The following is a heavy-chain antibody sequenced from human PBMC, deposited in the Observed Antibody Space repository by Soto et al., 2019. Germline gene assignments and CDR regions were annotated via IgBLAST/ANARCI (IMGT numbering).Heavy chain of an antibody. CDR1: GYSFTSYW. J-gene: IGHJ6*02. CDR2: IYPGDSDT. Sequence: GESLKISCKGSGYSFTSYWIGWVRQMPGKGLEWMGIIYPGDSDTRYSPSFQGQVTISADKSISTTYLQWSSLKASDTAIYYCARTAAAGKYYYGVDVWGQGTTVTVSS. V-gene: IGHV5-51*01. D-gene: IGHD6-13*01. CDR3: ARTAAAGKYYYGVDV.